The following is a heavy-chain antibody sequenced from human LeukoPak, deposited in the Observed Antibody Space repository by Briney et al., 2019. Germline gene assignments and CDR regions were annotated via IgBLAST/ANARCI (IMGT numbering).Heavy chain of an antibody. J-gene: IGHJ4*02. CDR2: IYYSGST. V-gene: IGHV4-39*07. CDR3: ARGFYYGSSGYPGLDS. Sequence: SETLSLTCTVSGGSISSSSYYWGWIRQPPGKGLEWIGSIYYSGSTNYNLSLKSRVTISVDTSKNQFSLKLSSVTAADTAVYYCARGFYYGSSGYPGLDSWGQGTLVTVSS. CDR1: GGSISSSSYY. D-gene: IGHD3-22*01.